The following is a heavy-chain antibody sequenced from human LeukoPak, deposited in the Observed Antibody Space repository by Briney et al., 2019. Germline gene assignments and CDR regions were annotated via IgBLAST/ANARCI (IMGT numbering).Heavy chain of an antibody. CDR1: GFAFGSEA. D-gene: IGHD6-19*01. CDR3: AKDSAGQWLVLEWGKFDY. V-gene: IGHV3-23*01. J-gene: IGHJ4*02. Sequence: GGSLRLSCAVSGFAFGSEAMSWVRQSPARGLEWVASISPGGGTTYYADYVKGRFTISRDNSNNSLFVQMNSLRAEDTAVYYCAKDSAGQWLVLEWGKFDYWGQGTLVTVSS. CDR2: ISPGGGTT.